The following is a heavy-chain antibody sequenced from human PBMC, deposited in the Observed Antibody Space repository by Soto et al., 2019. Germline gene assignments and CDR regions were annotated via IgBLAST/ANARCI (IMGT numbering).Heavy chain of an antibody. V-gene: IGHV2-5*02. CDR1: GFSLSTSGVG. CDR2: SYWDDDK. CDR3: AYSRYTGSGVDY. J-gene: IGHJ4*02. Sequence: QITLKESGPTLVKPTQTLTLTCTFSGFSLSTSGVGVGWIRQPPGKPLEWLALSYWDDDKRYSPSLKSRLTITKDTSKTQVVLTMTNMDPVDTATYYCAYSRYTGSGVDYWGQGTRVTVSS. D-gene: IGHD3-10*01.